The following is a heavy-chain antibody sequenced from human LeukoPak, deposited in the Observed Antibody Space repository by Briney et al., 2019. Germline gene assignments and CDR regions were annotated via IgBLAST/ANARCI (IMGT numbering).Heavy chain of an antibody. Sequence: GGSLRLSCAASGFTFSSYAMHWVRQAPGKGLEWVAVIPYDGSNKYYADSVKGRFTISRDNSKNTLYLQMNSLRAEDTAVYYCARGISAYYYYYMDVWGKGTTVTVSS. CDR1: GFTFSSYA. V-gene: IGHV3-30-3*01. J-gene: IGHJ6*03. CDR2: IPYDGSNK. CDR3: ARGISAYYYYYMDV.